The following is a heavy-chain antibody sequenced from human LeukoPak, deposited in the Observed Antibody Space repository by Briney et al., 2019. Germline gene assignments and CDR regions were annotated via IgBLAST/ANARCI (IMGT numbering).Heavy chain of an antibody. CDR1: GSTFSSYA. Sequence: GGSLRLSCAASGSTFSSYAMSWVRQAPGEVLEWVSAISGSGGSTYYADSVKGRFTISRDNSKNTLYLQMNSLRAEDTAVYYCARDPGRGGYFDYWGQGTLVTVSS. CDR2: ISGSGGST. J-gene: IGHJ4*02. V-gene: IGHV3-23*01. CDR3: ARDPGRGGYFDY. D-gene: IGHD3-10*01.